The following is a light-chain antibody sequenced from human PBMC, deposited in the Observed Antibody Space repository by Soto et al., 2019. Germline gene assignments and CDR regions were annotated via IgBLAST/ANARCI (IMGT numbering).Light chain of an antibody. CDR2: KAS. V-gene: IGKV1-5*03. CDR3: QQYNSDGA. CDR1: QSISSW. Sequence: DIQMTQSPSTLSASVGDRVTITCRASQSISSWLAWYQQKPGKAPKLLIYKASSLESGVPSRFSGSGSGTEFTLTISSLQPDDCATYYCQQYNSDGAFGQGTKVEIK. J-gene: IGKJ1*01.